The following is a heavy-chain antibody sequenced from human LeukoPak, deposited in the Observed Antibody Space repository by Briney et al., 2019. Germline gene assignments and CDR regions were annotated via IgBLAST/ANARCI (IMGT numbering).Heavy chain of an antibody. D-gene: IGHD1-26*01. CDR2: ISNHGGST. V-gene: IGHV3-64*01. CDR1: GFIFSTYA. CDR3: APLGGSYGWDAFDV. Sequence: GGSLRLSCAASGFIFSTYAMHWVRQAPGKGLEYVSAISNHGGSTYYANSVKGRFIISRDNSKNTLYLQMNSLRVEDTAVYYCAPLGGSYGWDAFDVWGRGTMVTVSS. J-gene: IGHJ3*01.